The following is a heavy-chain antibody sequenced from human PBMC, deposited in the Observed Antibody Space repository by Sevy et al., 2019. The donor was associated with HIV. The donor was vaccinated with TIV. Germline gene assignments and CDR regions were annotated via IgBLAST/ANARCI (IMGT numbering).Heavy chain of an antibody. CDR3: APSPGGTKHFNP. CDR1: GFTFTYYT. V-gene: IGHV1-3*01. Sequence: ASVKVSCKASGFTFTYYTVHWVRQAPGQGLEWMGWINPGNGNTRYSQKFQGRVTITTDTSATTTYMALSSLRPGDTAVYYCAPSPGGTKHFNPWGQGTRVTVSS. J-gene: IGHJ5*02. CDR2: INPGNGNT. D-gene: IGHD2-15*01.